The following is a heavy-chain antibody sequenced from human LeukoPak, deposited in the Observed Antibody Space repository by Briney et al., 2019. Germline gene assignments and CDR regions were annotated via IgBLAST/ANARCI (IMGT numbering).Heavy chain of an antibody. V-gene: IGHV4-59*12. D-gene: IGHD2-8*01. CDR2: ISYSGNT. J-gene: IGHJ5*02. CDR1: GDSIANYY. CDR3: AREALPNGVWRVGWFDP. Sequence: SETLSLTCTVSGDSIANYYWSWIRQPPGEGLEWIGYISYSGNTNYNPSLKSRVTISVDMSKNQFSLKLSSVTAADTAVYYCAREALPNGVWRVGWFDPWGQGTLVTVFS.